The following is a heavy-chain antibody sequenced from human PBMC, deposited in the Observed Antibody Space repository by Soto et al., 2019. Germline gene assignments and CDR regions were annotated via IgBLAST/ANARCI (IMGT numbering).Heavy chain of an antibody. J-gene: IGHJ2*01. CDR3: ARVPTRTANWYFDL. Sequence: QVTLKESGPVLVKPTETLTLTCTVSGFSLSNARMGVSWIRQPPGKALEWLAHIFSNDEKSYSTSLKSRLTISKDPSKSQVVLTTTNMDPVDTATYSCARVPTRTANWYFDLWGRGTLVTVSS. CDR2: IFSNDEK. V-gene: IGHV2-26*01. CDR1: GFSLSNARMG. D-gene: IGHD2-21*02.